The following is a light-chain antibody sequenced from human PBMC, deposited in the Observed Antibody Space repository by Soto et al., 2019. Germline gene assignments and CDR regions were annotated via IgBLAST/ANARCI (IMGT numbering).Light chain of an antibody. J-gene: IGLJ1*01. V-gene: IGLV1-40*01. CDR1: SSNIGAGFD. CDR2: GNS. CDR3: QSYDSSLSAYV. Sequence: QSALTQPPSVSGAPXXXXTXXXXXSSSNIGAGFDVHWYQQLPGTAPKLLVYGNSNRPSGVPDRFSGSKSGTSASLAVTGLQAEDEADYYCQSYDSSLSAYVFGTGTKVT.